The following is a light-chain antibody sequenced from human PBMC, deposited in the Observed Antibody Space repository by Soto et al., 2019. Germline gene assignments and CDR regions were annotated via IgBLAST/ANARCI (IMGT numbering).Light chain of an antibody. CDR1: QSVSTY. J-gene: IGKJ1*01. V-gene: IGKV3-11*01. CDR2: DAS. Sequence: EIVLTQSPATLSLSPGERATLSCRASQSVSTYLAWYQQKPGQAPRLLIYDASTRATGIPARFSGSGSGTVFILTISSVEPDDFAVYFSQPSSNWPPTWTFGQGTKVEIK. CDR3: QPSSNWPPTWT.